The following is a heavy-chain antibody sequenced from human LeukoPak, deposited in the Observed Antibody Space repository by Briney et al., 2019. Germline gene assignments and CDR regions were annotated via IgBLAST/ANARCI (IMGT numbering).Heavy chain of an antibody. CDR3: AKDGLPSKSYIVGSTSLFDY. CDR1: GFTFSSYA. V-gene: IGHV3-23*01. Sequence: GGSLRLSCAASGFTFSSYAMSWVRQAPGKGLEWVPAISGSGGSTYYADSVKGRFTISRDNSKNTLYLQMNSLRAEDTAVYYCAKDGLPSKSYIVGSTSLFDYWGQGTLVTVSS. D-gene: IGHD2-2*01. J-gene: IGHJ4*02. CDR2: ISGSGGST.